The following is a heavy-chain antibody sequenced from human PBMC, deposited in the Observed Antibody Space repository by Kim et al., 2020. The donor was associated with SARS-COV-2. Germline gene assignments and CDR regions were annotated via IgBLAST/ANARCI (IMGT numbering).Heavy chain of an antibody. CDR1: GFTFSSYW. Sequence: GGSLRLSCAASGFTFSSYWMSWVRQAPGKGLEWVANIKQDGSEKYYVDSVKGRFTISRDNAKNSLYLQMNSLRAEDTAVYYCARDRDYYGSGESMDVWGQGTTVTVSS. D-gene: IGHD3-10*01. CDR3: ARDRDYYGSGESMDV. V-gene: IGHV3-7*03. J-gene: IGHJ6*02. CDR2: IKQDGSEK.